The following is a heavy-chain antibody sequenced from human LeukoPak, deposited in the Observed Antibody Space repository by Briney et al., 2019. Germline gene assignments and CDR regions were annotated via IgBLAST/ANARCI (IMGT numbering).Heavy chain of an antibody. V-gene: IGHV3-30*18. CDR3: AKDRGHRYCSSTSCYQGGYYFDY. CDR1: GFTFSSYG. CDR2: ISYDGSNK. J-gene: IGHJ4*02. D-gene: IGHD2-2*01. Sequence: PGGSLRLSCAASGFTFSSYGMHWVRQAPAKGLEWVAVISYDGSNKYYADSVKGRFTISRDNFKNTLYLQMNSLRAEDTAVYYCAKDRGHRYCSSTSCYQGGYYFDYWGQGTLVTVSS.